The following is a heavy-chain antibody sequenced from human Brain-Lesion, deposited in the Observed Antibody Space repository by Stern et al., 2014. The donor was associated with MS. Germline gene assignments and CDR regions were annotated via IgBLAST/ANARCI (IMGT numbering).Heavy chain of an antibody. J-gene: IGHJ5*02. V-gene: IGHV4-31*03. Sequence: VQLVESGPGLVKPSQTLSLTCTVSGGSISRGDYFWSWISPFPGKGLEWIGYISPRVRTYCNPSLKSRLTISMDTSKSQFSLKLTSVTAADTAVYYCARDGVVRGVTYNWFDPWGQGTLVTVSS. CDR3: ARDGVVRGVTYNWFDP. D-gene: IGHD3-10*01. CDR1: GGSISRGDYF. CDR2: ISPRVRT.